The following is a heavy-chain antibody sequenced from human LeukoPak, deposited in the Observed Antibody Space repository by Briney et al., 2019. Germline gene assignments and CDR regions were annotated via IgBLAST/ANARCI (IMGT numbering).Heavy chain of an antibody. D-gene: IGHD3-10*01. J-gene: IGHJ4*02. CDR2: ISGSGSYI. V-gene: IGHV3-21*06. CDR1: GFTFSDYS. CDR3: VRERFHGSGAPKFDF. Sequence: GGSLRLSCAASGFTFSDYSMNWVRQTPRKGLEWVSCISGSGSYIYYADSVKGRFTISRDNAKNSLHLQVNSLRAEDTAVYYCVRERFHGSGAPKFDFWGQGTLVTVSS.